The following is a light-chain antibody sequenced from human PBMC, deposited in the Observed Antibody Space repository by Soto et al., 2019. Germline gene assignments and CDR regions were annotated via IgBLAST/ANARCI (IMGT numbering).Light chain of an antibody. J-gene: IGKJ4*01. CDR3: QQYASSPLT. CDR1: QSVGRNY. V-gene: IGKV3-20*01. CDR2: GAS. Sequence: ESVLTQSPGTLSVSPGERATLSCRASQSVGRNYLAWYQQKPGQAPRLLIYGASSSATDIPDRFSGSGSGTDFTLTISRLEPEDFVVYYCQQYASSPLTFGGGTKVENK.